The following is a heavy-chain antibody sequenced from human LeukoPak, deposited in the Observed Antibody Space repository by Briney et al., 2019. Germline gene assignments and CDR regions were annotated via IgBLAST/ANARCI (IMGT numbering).Heavy chain of an antibody. Sequence: GASVKVSCKASGYTFTSNYMHWVRQAPGQGLEWRGVINPTGGSTSYAHKFQGRITLTRDMSTSTDYLELSSLRSDDTAVYYCARDISVRDAAWWFNPWGQGTLVTVSS. CDR3: ARDISVRDAAWWFNP. D-gene: IGHD5-24*01. CDR1: GYTFTSNY. V-gene: IGHV1-46*01. CDR2: INPTGGST. J-gene: IGHJ5*02.